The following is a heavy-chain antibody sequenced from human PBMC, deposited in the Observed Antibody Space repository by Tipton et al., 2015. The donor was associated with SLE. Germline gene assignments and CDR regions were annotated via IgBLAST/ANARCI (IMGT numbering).Heavy chain of an antibody. Sequence: TLSLTCAVYGGSFSGYYWSWIRQPPGKGLEWIGEINHSGGTNYNPSLKSRVTISVDTSKNQFSLNLSSVTAADTAVYYCARDEYRYDTTGYHLLGHFDFWGQGTLVTVSS. CDR2: INHSGGT. V-gene: IGHV4-34*01. CDR1: GGSFSGYY. CDR3: ARDEYRYDTTGYHLLGHFDF. J-gene: IGHJ4*02. D-gene: IGHD3-22*01.